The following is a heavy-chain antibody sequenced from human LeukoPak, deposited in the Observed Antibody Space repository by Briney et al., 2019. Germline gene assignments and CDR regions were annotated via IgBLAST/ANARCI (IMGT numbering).Heavy chain of an antibody. CDR1: GFTFNNYA. CDR2: ISGSGGTT. J-gene: IGHJ6*02. V-gene: IGHV3-23*01. D-gene: IGHD1-14*01. Sequence: QSGGSLRLPCAASGFTFNNYAMNWVRQAPGKGLEWVSVISGSGGTTYYADSVKGRFTISRDSSKNTLYLQMNSLRAEDTAVYYCAKVSGGGLYYDGMDVWGQGTTVTVSS. CDR3: AKVSGGGLYYDGMDV.